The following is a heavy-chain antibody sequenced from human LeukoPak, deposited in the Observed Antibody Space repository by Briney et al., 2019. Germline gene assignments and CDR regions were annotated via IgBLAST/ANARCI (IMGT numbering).Heavy chain of an antibody. Sequence: ASVKVSCKTSGYTFTSYYMHWVRQAPGQGLEWMGIINPSGGSTSYAQKFQGRVTVTRDTSTSIVYMELSSLRSEDTAVYYCARGPFRIAAAGMEFDYWGQGTLVTVSS. CDR3: ARGPFRIAAAGMEFDY. CDR2: INPSGGST. V-gene: IGHV1-46*01. CDR1: GYTFTSYY. D-gene: IGHD6-13*01. J-gene: IGHJ4*02.